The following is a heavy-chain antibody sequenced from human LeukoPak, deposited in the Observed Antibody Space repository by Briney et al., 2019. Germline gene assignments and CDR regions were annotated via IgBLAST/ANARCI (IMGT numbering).Heavy chain of an antibody. Sequence: GGYLRLSCAASGFTFSSYWMKWVRQAPGKGLVWVSRIASDGSSTTYADSVKGRFSISRDNAKNTPYLQMNSLRVEDTAVYYCARGRPHGNDYWGQGTLVTVSS. CDR1: GFTFSSYW. CDR3: ARGRPHGNDY. D-gene: IGHD4-23*01. J-gene: IGHJ4*02. CDR2: IASDGSST. V-gene: IGHV3-74*01.